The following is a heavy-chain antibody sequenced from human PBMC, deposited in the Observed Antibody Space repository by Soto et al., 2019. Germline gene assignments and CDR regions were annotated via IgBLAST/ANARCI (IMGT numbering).Heavy chain of an antibody. Sequence: QVQLQESGPGLVKPSQTLSLTCTVSGGSISSGGYYWSWIRQHPGKGLERIGYSYYSGSTYYNPSLKRRVTISVDTSKNQFSLKLSSVTAADTAVYYCAREVGPGRITGTELYYYGMDVWGQGTTVTVSS. V-gene: IGHV4-31*03. CDR3: AREVGPGRITGTELYYYGMDV. CDR1: GGSISSGGYY. J-gene: IGHJ6*02. CDR2: SYYSGST. D-gene: IGHD1-7*01.